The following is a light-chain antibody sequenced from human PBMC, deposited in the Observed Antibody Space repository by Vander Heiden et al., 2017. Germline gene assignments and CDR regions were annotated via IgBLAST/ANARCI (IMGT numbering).Light chain of an antibody. V-gene: IGKV2-28*01. Sequence: IVMTQSPLSLHVTPGELASIPCRSSQRLLNSNGYNYLDWYLQKQGQSPQLLIDLGSTRASGVPDRFSGSGSGTDFTLKISRVEDEDVGVYYCMEALQVTFGPGTKVDIK. CDR1: QRLLNSNGYNY. CDR3: MEALQVT. J-gene: IGKJ3*01. CDR2: LGS.